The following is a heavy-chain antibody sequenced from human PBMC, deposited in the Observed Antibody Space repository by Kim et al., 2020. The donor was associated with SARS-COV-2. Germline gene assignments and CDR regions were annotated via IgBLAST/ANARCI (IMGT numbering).Heavy chain of an antibody. Sequence: GGSLILSCAASGFTVSSNYMSWVRQAPGKGLEWVSVIYSGGSTYYADSVKGRFTISRDNSKNTLYLQMNSLRAEDTAVYYCARTTRYPYYFDYWGQGTLVTVSS. CDR2: IYSGGST. CDR3: ARTTRYPYYFDY. J-gene: IGHJ4*02. CDR1: GFTVSSNY. V-gene: IGHV3-53*01. D-gene: IGHD2-2*01.